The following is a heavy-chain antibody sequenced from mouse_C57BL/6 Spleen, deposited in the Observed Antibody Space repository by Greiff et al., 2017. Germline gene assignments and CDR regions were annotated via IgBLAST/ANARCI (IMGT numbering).Heavy chain of an antibody. CDR3: ARDSNWANAMDY. CDR1: GYAFSSSW. CDR2: IYPGDGDT. V-gene: IGHV1-82*01. J-gene: IGHJ4*01. D-gene: IGHD4-1*01. Sequence: VKLVESGPELVKPGASVKISCKASGYAFSSSWMNWVKQRPGKGLEWIGRIYPGDGDTNYNGKFKGKATLTADKSSSTAYMQLSSLTSEDSAVYFCARDSNWANAMDYWGQGTSGTVSS.